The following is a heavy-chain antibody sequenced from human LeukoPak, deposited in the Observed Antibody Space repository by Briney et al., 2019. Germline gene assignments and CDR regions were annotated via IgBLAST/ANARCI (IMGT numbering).Heavy chain of an antibody. CDR1: GGSISSSTYY. Sequence: PSETLSLTCTVSGGSISSSTYYWGWIRQPPGKGLEWIGSVSYTGNTYYNPSLKGRVTISVDTSKNQFSLKLSSVTAADTAVYYCARRNGQDIVATFRRRYYFDYWGQGTLVTVSS. D-gene: IGHD5-12*01. V-gene: IGHV4-39*07. J-gene: IGHJ4*02. CDR3: ARRNGQDIVATFRRRYYFDY. CDR2: VSYTGNT.